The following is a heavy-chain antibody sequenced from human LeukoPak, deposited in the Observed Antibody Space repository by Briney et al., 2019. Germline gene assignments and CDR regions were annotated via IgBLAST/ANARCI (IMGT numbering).Heavy chain of an antibody. V-gene: IGHV1-69*04. D-gene: IGHD3-10*01. J-gene: IGHJ4*02. CDR1: GGTFSSYA. CDR2: IIPILGIA. Sequence: GASVKDSCKASGGTFSSYAISWVRQAPGQGLEWMGRIIPILGIANYAQKFQGRVTITADKSTSTAYMELSSLRSEDTAVYYCARDLGRITMVRGVTLDYWGQGTLVTVSS. CDR3: ARDLGRITMVRGVTLDY.